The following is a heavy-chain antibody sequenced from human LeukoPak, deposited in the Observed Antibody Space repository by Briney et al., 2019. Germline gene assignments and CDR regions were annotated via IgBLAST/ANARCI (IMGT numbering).Heavy chain of an antibody. J-gene: IGHJ6*02. Sequence: GESLIISCKGSVHSFTNSWIAWVRQKPGKGLEWMGIIYPDDSDTRYSPSLEGQVTTSADKSISTAYLQWSSLKASDTAMYYCARRNFYGMDVWGQGTTVTVSS. D-gene: IGHD4-11*01. V-gene: IGHV5-51*01. CDR2: IYPDDSDT. CDR1: VHSFTNSW. CDR3: ARRNFYGMDV.